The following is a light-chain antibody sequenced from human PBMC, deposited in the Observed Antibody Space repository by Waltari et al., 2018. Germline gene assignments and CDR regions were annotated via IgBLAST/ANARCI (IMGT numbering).Light chain of an antibody. V-gene: IGKV3-15*01. CDR1: QSIATN. J-gene: IGKJ5*01. CDR3: QQYNRWPPIT. CDR2: DAS. Sequence: EVVMTQSPATFSVSPGERASLSCRASQSIATNLAWYQQKPGQPPRLLVYDASTRAPSIPARFKGSGSGTEFTLTISSLQSEDSAVYYCQQYNRWPPITFGQGTRLEI.